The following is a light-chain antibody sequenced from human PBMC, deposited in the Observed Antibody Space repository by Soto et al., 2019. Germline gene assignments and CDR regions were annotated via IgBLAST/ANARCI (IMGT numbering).Light chain of an antibody. Sequence: EVVLTQSPATLSLSPGDRASLSCKASQSVHTFLAWYQQKPGQAPRLLIYGASNRAAGIPARFSGSGSGTDFTLTISSLEPEDFAVYYCQQRSNWPPITFGQGTRLGIK. CDR2: GAS. CDR3: QQRSNWPPIT. CDR1: QSVHTF. J-gene: IGKJ5*01. V-gene: IGKV3-11*01.